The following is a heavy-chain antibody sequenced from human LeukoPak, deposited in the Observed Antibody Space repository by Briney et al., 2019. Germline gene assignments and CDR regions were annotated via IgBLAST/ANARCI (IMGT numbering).Heavy chain of an antibody. J-gene: IGHJ4*02. Sequence: GGSLRLSCAASGFAVRSYWMHWVRHAPGKGLVWVSRISSGESRTDYADSVKGRFTISRDNAKNTLYLQMNSLRAEDTAVYYCARDLGGPVDYWGQGSLVTVSS. V-gene: IGHV3-74*01. CDR2: ISSGESRT. CDR3: ARDLGGPVDY. CDR1: GFAVRSYW. D-gene: IGHD3-16*01.